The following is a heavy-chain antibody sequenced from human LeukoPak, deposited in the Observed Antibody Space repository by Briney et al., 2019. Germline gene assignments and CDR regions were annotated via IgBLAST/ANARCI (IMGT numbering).Heavy chain of an antibody. CDR2: ISGRSTYI. CDR3: ARGNPYDVLAGSSDY. J-gene: IGHJ4*02. D-gene: IGHD3-9*01. V-gene: IGHV3-21*01. Sequence: GGSLRLSCAASGFTFSAYTMNWVRQAPGKGLEWVSFISGRSTYIYYADSVKGRFTVSRDNARNSLYMQMNSLRVEDTAVYYCARGNPYDVLAGSSDYWGQGTLVTVSS. CDR1: GFTFSAYT.